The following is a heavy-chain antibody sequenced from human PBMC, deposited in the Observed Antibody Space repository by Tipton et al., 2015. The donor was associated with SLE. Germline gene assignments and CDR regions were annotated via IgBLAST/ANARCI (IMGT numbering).Heavy chain of an antibody. J-gene: IGHJ4*02. V-gene: IGHV3-30*02. Sequence: SLRLSCAASGFTFSSYGMHWVRQAPGKGLGWVAFIRYDGSNKYYADSVKGRFTISRDNSKNTLYLQMNSLRAEDTAVYYCAKESSSWYYFDYWGQGTLVTVSS. CDR3: AKESSSWYYFDY. CDR2: IRYDGSNK. CDR1: GFTFSSYG. D-gene: IGHD6-13*01.